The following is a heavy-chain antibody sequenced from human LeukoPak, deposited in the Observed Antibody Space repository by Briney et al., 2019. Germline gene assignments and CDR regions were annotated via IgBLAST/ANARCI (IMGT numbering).Heavy chain of an antibody. CDR1: GFIFSSYA. V-gene: IGHV3-64D*06. Sequence: GGSLRLSCSASGFIFSSYAMYWVRQAPGKGLEYVSAISNNGGTTYYADSVKGRFTISRDNSKNTLYLQMSSLRPEDTAVYYCVRSSRSMDVWGQGTTVTLSS. CDR3: VRSSRSMDV. J-gene: IGHJ6*02. CDR2: ISNNGGTT.